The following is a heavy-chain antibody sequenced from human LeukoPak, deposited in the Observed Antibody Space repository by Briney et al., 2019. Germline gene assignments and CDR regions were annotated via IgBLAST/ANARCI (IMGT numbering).Heavy chain of an antibody. CDR1: GGSFSGYY. D-gene: IGHD5-12*01. CDR3: ARVSSGYDLWAYYFDY. J-gene: IGHJ4*02. V-gene: IGHV4-34*01. Sequence: PSETLSLTCAVYGGSFSGYYWSWIRQPPGKGLEWIGEINHSGSTNYNPSLKSRVTISVDTSKNQFSLKLSSVTAADTAVYYCARVSSGYDLWAYYFDYWGQGTLVTVSS. CDR2: INHSGST.